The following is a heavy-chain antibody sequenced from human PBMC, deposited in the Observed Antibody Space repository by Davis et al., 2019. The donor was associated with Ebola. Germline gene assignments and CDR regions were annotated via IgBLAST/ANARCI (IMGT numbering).Heavy chain of an antibody. V-gene: IGHV1-18*01. J-gene: IGHJ4*02. Sequence: AASVKVSCKASGYTFTTYGISWVRQAPGQGLEWMGWISAYYGTTNYAQSLQGRVTMTRDTSTSTAHMELRGLRSDDTAVYYCARKGDGWSFDSWGQGALVTVSS. CDR2: ISAYYGTT. CDR3: ARKGDGWSFDS. D-gene: IGHD2-15*01. CDR1: GYTFTTYG.